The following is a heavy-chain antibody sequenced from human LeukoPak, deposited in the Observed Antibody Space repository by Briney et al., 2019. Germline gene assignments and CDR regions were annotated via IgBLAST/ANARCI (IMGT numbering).Heavy chain of an antibody. CDR2: IYTSGST. Sequence: SETLSLTCTVSGGSISSGSYYWRWIRQPAGKGLEWIGRIYTSGSTNYNPSLKSRVTISVDTSKNQFSLKLSSVTAADTAVYYCARGPGLYYYYYMDVWGKGTTVTVSS. CDR3: ARGPGLYYYYYMDV. J-gene: IGHJ6*03. V-gene: IGHV4-61*02. CDR1: GGSISSGSYY.